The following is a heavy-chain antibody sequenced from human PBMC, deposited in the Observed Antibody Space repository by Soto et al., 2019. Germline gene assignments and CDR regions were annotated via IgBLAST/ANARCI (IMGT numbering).Heavy chain of an antibody. J-gene: IGHJ5*02. CDR1: GGSISSSSYY. Sequence: QLQLQESGPGLVKPSETLSLTCTVSGGSISSSSYYWGWIRQPPGKGLEWSGSIYYSVSTYYNPALKSRVTIAVDTSKNQFSLKLRSVAAADAAVYYCARRPVASAAYGDYVWFDTWGQGTLVTVSS. CDR2: IYYSVST. D-gene: IGHD4-17*01. CDR3: ARRPVASAAYGDYVWFDT. V-gene: IGHV4-39*01.